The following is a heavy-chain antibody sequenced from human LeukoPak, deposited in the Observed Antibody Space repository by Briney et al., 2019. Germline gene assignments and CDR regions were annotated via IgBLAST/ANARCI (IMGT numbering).Heavy chain of an antibody. D-gene: IGHD3-3*01. CDR3: ARARRLITYYDFWSGYYGAGMDV. J-gene: IGHJ6*02. V-gene: IGHV3-48*03. CDR2: ISSSVSTI. Sequence: GGSLRLSCAASGFTFSSYEMNWVRQAPGKGLEWVSYISSSVSTIYSADSVNDRFNIYRDNAKNTLYLQINSLRAEHTTVYFCARARRLITYYDFWSGYYGAGMDVWGQGTTVTVSS. CDR1: GFTFSSYE.